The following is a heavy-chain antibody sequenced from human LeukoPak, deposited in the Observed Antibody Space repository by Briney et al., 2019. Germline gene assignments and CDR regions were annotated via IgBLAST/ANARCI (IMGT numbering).Heavy chain of an antibody. J-gene: IGHJ4*02. V-gene: IGHV3-30-3*01. CDR1: GFTFSSYA. CDR2: ISYDGSNK. Sequence: GGSLRLSRAASGFTFSSYAMHWVRQAPGKGLEWVAVISYDGSNKYYADSVKGRFTISRDNSKNTLYLQMNSLRAEDTAVYYCAKDTPGIAAAGFFDYWGQGTLVTVSS. CDR3: AKDTPGIAAAGFFDY. D-gene: IGHD6-13*01.